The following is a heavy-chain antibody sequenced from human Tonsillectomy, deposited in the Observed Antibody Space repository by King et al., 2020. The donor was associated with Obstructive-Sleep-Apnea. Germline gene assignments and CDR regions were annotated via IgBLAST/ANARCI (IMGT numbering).Heavy chain of an antibody. CDR3: AKDLLDCSGGSCYSGGGGYYYYYGMDV. CDR1: GFTFSSYG. J-gene: IGHJ6*02. CDR2: ISYDGSNK. Sequence: VQLVESGGGVVQPGRSLRLSCAASGFTFSSYGMHWVRQAPGKGLEWVAVISYDGSNKYYADSVKGRFTISRDNSKNTLYLQMNSLRAEDTAVYYCAKDLLDCSGGSCYSGGGGYYYYYGMDVWGQGTTVTVSS. D-gene: IGHD2-15*01. V-gene: IGHV3-30*18.